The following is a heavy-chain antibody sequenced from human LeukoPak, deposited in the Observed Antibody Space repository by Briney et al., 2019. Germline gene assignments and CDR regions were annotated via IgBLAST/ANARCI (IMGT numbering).Heavy chain of an antibody. V-gene: IGHV4-61*08. J-gene: IGHJ4*02. CDR2: IYYSGST. CDR1: GGSISSGGYY. Sequence: SETLSLTCAVSGGSISSGGYYWGWFRQPPGKGLEWIGYIYYSGSTNYNPSLKSRVTISVDTSKNQFSLKLSSVTAADTAVYYCAREVGNYWGQGTLVTVSS. D-gene: IGHD3-10*01. CDR3: AREVGNY.